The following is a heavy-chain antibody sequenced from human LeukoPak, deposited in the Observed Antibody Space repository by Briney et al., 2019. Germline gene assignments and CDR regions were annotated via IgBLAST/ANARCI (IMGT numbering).Heavy chain of an antibody. CDR2: IIPIFGTA. V-gene: IGHV1-69*06. Sequence: SVKVSCKASGGTFSSYAISWVRQAPGQGLEWMGGIIPIFGTANYVQKFQGRVTITADKSTSTAYMELSSLRSEDTAVYYCARGPFENYYGSGSYINWFDPWGQGTLVTVSS. CDR1: GGTFSSYA. CDR3: ARGPFENYYGSGSYINWFDP. D-gene: IGHD3-10*01. J-gene: IGHJ5*02.